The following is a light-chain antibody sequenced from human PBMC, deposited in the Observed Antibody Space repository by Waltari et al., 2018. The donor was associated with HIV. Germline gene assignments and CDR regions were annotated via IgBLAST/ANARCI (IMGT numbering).Light chain of an antibody. CDR2: SAS. CDR1: QNVDSRY. CDR3: EQYGTSPWT. V-gene: IGKV3-20*01. Sequence: EIVLTQSPGTLCLSPGARATLSCRASQNVDSRYLAWYQHKPGQAPRSLIHSASSRATGIPDRISGSGSGKDVTHSLSRLGPEDFAVYDCEQYGTSPWTFGQGTTVEI. J-gene: IGKJ1*01.